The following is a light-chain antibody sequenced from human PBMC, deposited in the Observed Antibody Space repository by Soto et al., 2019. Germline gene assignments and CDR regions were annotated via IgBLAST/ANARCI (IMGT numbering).Light chain of an antibody. CDR3: QQHGTSPLT. Sequence: DIVLTQSPGTLSLSPGERATLSCRASQSVSSSYLAWYQQKPGQAPRLLIYGANYRATGISDRFSGGGSGTDFTLTISRLESDDFAVYYCQQHGTSPLTFGGGTKVDIK. CDR2: GAN. J-gene: IGKJ4*01. V-gene: IGKV3-20*01. CDR1: QSVSSSY.